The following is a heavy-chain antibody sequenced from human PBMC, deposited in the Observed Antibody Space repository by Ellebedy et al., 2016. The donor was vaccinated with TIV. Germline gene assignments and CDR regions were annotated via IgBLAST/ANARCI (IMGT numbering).Heavy chain of an antibody. J-gene: IGHJ2*01. CDR1: GGSFLGYY. D-gene: IGHD2-2*02. CDR2: INPSGGT. V-gene: IGHV4-34*01. Sequence: SETLSLTXTVHGGSFLGYYWSWIRQSPGKGLQWIGEINPSGGTNYTTSLKSRLTMSIDTSKRQISLNLKSATAADTAVYYCARVKATPAAIGYWYFDLWGRGTLVTVSS. CDR3: ARVKATPAAIGYWYFDL.